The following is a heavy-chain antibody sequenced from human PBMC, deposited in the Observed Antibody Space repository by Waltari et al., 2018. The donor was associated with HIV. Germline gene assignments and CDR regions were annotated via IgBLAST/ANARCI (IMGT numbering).Heavy chain of an antibody. CDR1: GGSITDYY. Sequence: QERLQESGPGHVKTSETLSLRCTVSGGSITDYYWSWIRQSPGKGLEWIGYIYYSGNTKYNPSLESRVTISVDASQNYFSLDLTSVTAADTAIYYCARGDGSWFDNWFDPWGQGTLVTVSS. D-gene: IGHD6-13*01. J-gene: IGHJ5*02. CDR2: IYYSGNT. CDR3: ARGDGSWFDNWFDP. V-gene: IGHV4-59*01.